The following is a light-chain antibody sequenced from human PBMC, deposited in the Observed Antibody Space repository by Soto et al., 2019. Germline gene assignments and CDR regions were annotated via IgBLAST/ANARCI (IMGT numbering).Light chain of an antibody. V-gene: IGKV1-5*03. Sequence: DIQMTQSPSTLSASVGDRVTITCRASQSISSWLAWYQQKPGNAPKVLIYKASNLETGVPSRFSGSGSETEFTLPISSLQPDDFATYYCQQYNGYPYTFGQGTKLEIK. CDR2: KAS. J-gene: IGKJ2*01. CDR1: QSISSW. CDR3: QQYNGYPYT.